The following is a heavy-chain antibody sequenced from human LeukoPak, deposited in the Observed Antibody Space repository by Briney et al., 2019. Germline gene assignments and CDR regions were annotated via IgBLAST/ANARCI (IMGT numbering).Heavy chain of an antibody. Sequence: ASVKVSCKASGYTFTGCYMHWVRQAPGQGLEWMGWINPNSGGTNYAQKFQGRVTMTRDTSISTAYMELSSLRSEDTAVYYCARINPAYYYDSSGYSEYYFDYWGQGTLVTVSS. J-gene: IGHJ4*02. D-gene: IGHD3-22*01. V-gene: IGHV1-2*02. CDR3: ARINPAYYYDSSGYSEYYFDY. CDR2: INPNSGGT. CDR1: GYTFTGCY.